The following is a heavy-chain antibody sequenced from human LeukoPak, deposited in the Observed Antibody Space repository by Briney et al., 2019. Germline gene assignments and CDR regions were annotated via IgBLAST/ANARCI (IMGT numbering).Heavy chain of an antibody. J-gene: IGHJ6*03. CDR2: IYTSGST. V-gene: IGHV4-4*07. CDR3: ALRNYYYYYMDV. Sequence: SETLSLPCTVSVGSISSYYWSWIRQPAGKGLEWIGRIYTSGSTNYSPSLKSRVTMSVDTSKNQFSLKLSSVTAADTAVYYCALRNYYYYYMDVWGKGTTVTVSS. CDR1: VGSISSYY. D-gene: IGHD4-17*01.